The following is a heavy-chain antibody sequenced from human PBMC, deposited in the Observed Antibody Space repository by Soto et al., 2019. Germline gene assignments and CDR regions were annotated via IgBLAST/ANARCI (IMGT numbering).Heavy chain of an antibody. J-gene: IGHJ6*02. D-gene: IGHD6-13*01. CDR2: TYYRSKWYN. CDR1: GDSVSSNRAA. CDR3: ARDRSPSSWYPSQNYGMDV. V-gene: IGHV6-1*01. Sequence: QTLSLTCAISGDSVSSNRAAWNWIRQSPSRGLEWLGRTYYRSKWYNDYAVSVKSRITINPDTSKNQFSLQLNSVTPEDTAVYYCARDRSPSSWYPSQNYGMDVWGQGTTVTVPS.